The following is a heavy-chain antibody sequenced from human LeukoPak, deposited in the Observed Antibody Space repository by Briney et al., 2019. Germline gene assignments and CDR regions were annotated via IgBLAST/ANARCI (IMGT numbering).Heavy chain of an antibody. Sequence: SETLSLTCTVSGGSISSYYWNWIRQPPGKGLEWIGYIYYSGSTNYNPSLKSRVTISVDTSKNQFSLKLTSMTAADTAVYYCARRSTSDDFDIWGQGTMVTVSS. CDR1: GGSISSYY. V-gene: IGHV4-59*08. J-gene: IGHJ3*02. CDR3: ARRSTSDDFDI. D-gene: IGHD2-15*01. CDR2: IYYSGST.